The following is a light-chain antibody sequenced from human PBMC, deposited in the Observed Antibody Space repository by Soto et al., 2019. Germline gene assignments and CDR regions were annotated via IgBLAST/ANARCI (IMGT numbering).Light chain of an antibody. CDR3: SSYTSTITYVI. CDR1: STDVGGYDY. J-gene: IGLJ2*01. Sequence: QSALTQPASVSGSPGQSITISCTGTSTDVGGYDYVSWYQQHPGKAPKLMIYEVSNRPSGVSHRFSGSKSGNTASLTISGLQAEDEADYYCSSYTSTITYVIIGGGTKLTVL. V-gene: IGLV2-14*01. CDR2: EVS.